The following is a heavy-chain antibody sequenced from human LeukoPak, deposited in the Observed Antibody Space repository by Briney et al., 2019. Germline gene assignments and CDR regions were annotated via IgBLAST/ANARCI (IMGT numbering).Heavy chain of an antibody. CDR1: GFTLNTYG. D-gene: IGHD4-17*01. V-gene: IGHV3-74*01. Sequence: GGSLRLSCAASGFTLNTYGTAWVRQAPGKGLEWVSRINSDGSTATYADSVKGRFTISRDNAKNTVYLQMNSLRAEDTAVYYCARDHGDYGNYFDPWGQGTLVTVSS. CDR3: ARDHGDYGNYFDP. J-gene: IGHJ5*02. CDR2: INSDGSTA.